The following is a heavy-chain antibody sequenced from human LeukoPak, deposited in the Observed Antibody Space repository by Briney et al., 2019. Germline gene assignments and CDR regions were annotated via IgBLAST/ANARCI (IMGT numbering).Heavy chain of an antibody. CDR1: RFTFSSYG. CDR3: AKNRDSSDYPRDFDY. D-gene: IGHD6-19*01. Sequence: GGSLRLSCAASRFTFSSYGMQWVRQTPGKGLEWVAFIRHDGSYQQYADSVKGRFTVSRDNSKDTVYLQMNSLRTEDTAVYYCAKNRDSSDYPRDFDYWGQGTLVTVSS. J-gene: IGHJ4*02. CDR2: IRHDGSYQ. V-gene: IGHV3-30*02.